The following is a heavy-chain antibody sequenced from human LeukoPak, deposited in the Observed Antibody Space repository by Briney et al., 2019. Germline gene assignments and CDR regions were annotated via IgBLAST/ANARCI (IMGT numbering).Heavy chain of an antibody. CDR1: GFAFSSYG. Sequence: GGSLRLSCAASGFAFSSYGMHWVRQAPGKGLEWVAFIRYDGSNKYYADSVKGRFTISRDNSKNTLYLQMNSLRGEDTAVYYCAKDWARASGYYYYYMDVWGKGTTVTVSS. J-gene: IGHJ6*03. CDR2: IRYDGSNK. D-gene: IGHD3-10*01. V-gene: IGHV3-30*02. CDR3: AKDWARASGYYYYYMDV.